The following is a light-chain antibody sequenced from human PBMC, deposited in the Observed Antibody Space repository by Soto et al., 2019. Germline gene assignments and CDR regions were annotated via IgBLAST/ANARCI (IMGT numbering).Light chain of an antibody. CDR2: LGS. CDR1: QSLLHSDGYSY. V-gene: IGKV2-28*01. J-gene: IGKJ4*01. CDR3: MQALQTPLT. Sequence: DVVMTQSPLSLPVTPGEPASISCRSSQSLLHSDGYSYLDWFLQRPGQSPQLLIYLGSNRASGVPDRFSGSGSGTDFTLKNSRVEAEDVGVYYCMQALQTPLTFGGGTKVEIK.